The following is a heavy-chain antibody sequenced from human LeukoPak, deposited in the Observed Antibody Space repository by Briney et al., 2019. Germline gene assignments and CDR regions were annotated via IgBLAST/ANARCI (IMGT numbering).Heavy chain of an antibody. J-gene: IGHJ4*02. CDR1: GGSISSSSYY. CDR2: IYYSGST. V-gene: IGHV4-39*07. Sequence: SETLSLTCTVSGGSISSSSYYWGWIRQPPGKGLEWIGSIYYSGSTNYNPSLKSRVTISVDTSKNQFSLKLSSVTAADTAVYYCARGRRIQLWLVGTYFDYWGQGTLVTVSS. D-gene: IGHD5-18*01. CDR3: ARGRRIQLWLVGTYFDY.